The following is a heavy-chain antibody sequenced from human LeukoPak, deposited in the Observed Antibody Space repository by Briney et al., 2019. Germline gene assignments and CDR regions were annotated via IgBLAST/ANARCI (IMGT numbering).Heavy chain of an antibody. CDR3: ARPYDFWSGYYF. V-gene: IGHV3-30-3*01. D-gene: IGHD3-3*01. Sequence: GGSLRLSCAASGFTFSSYAMHWVRQAPGKGLEWVAVISYDGSNKYYADSVKGRFTISRDNAKNSLYLQMNSLRAEDTAVYYCARPYDFWSGYYFWGQGTLVTVSS. CDR2: ISYDGSNK. CDR1: GFTFSSYA. J-gene: IGHJ4*02.